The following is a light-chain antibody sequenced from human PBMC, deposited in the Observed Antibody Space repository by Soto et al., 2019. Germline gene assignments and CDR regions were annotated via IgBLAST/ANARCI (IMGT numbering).Light chain of an antibody. CDR3: PIP. Sequence: IKLTMSPSSLSASVCDRVTITCRASQSISSYLNLYQHKPGKAPKLLIFDAFSLETGVPSRFSGSGSGTDFSFTISSLRPEDIAYENLPIPFGQVTRLEVK. V-gene: IGKV1-33*01. CDR2: DAF. J-gene: IGKJ5*01. CDR1: QSISSY.